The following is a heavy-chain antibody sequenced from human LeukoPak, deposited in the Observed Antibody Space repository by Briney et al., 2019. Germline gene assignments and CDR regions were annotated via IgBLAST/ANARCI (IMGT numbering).Heavy chain of an antibody. V-gene: IGHV3-48*01. CDR1: GFTFGPYT. CDR3: AKYEGPNAIFSDY. J-gene: IGHJ4*02. CDR2: ISSSSDTI. D-gene: IGHD2-21*01. Sequence: PGGSLRLSCAASGFTFGPYTMNWVRQAPGKGLEWVSYISSSSDTIYYADSVTGRFTISRDNSKNTLYLQMNSLRVEDTAVYYCAKYEGPNAIFSDYWGQGTLVTVSS.